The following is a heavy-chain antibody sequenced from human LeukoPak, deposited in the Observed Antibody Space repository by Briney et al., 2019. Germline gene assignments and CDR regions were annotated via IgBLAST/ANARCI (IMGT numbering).Heavy chain of an antibody. J-gene: IGHJ4*02. CDR2: IKSKTDGETT. D-gene: IGHD3-16*01. CDR3: TTRLWGFDY. CDR1: EFSFTNAW. V-gene: IGHV3-15*01. Sequence: GGSLRLSCAASEFSFTNAWMSWVRQAPGKGLEWVGHIKSKTDGETTDYAAPVKGRFTISRDDSKNTLYLQMNSLKTEDTAVYYCTTRLWGFDYWGQGTLVTVSS.